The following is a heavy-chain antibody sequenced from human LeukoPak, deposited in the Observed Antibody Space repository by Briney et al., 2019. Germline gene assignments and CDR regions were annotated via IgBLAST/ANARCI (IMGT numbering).Heavy chain of an antibody. J-gene: IGHJ4*02. D-gene: IGHD5-18*01. CDR2: IYYSGST. Sequence: KPSETLSLTCTVSGGSISTYYWSWIRQPPGKGLEWIGHIYYSGSTNYNPSLKSRVTISVDTSKNQFSLKVTSVTAADTAVYYCARFGYSYGSVFDYWGQGTLVTVSS. V-gene: IGHV4-59*08. CDR1: GGSISTYY. CDR3: ARFGYSYGSVFDY.